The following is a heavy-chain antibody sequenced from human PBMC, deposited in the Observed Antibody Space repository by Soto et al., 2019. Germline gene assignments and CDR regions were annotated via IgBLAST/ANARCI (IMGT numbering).Heavy chain of an antibody. V-gene: IGHV4-4*02. CDR3: STRELRWGFFDY. D-gene: IGHD4-17*01. J-gene: IGHJ4*02. Sequence: PSETLSLTSAVSGGSISSSNWWSWVRQPPGKGLEWIGEIYHSGSTNYNPYLKSRVTISVDKSNNQFSLKLSSVTAADTAVYYCSTRELRWGFFDYWGQGTLVTVSS. CDR1: GGSISSSNW. CDR2: IYHSGST.